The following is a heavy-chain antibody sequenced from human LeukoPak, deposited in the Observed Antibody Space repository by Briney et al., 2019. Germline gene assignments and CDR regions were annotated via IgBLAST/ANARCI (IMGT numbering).Heavy chain of an antibody. V-gene: IGHV3-15*07. CDR3: TTKYFGGFEY. CDR1: TFTKAW. J-gene: IGHJ4*02. Sequence: GGSLRLSCVASTFTKAWMIWVRQAPGKGLEWVGRVKNRGDGRTTDYAAPVKGRFTISRDDSKRTVYLQMNSLKTEDTAVYFCTTKYFGGFEYWGQGTLVTVSS. D-gene: IGHD3-16*01. CDR2: VKNRGDGRTT.